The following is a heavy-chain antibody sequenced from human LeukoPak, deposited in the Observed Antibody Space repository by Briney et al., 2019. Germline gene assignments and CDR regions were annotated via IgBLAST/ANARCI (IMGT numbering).Heavy chain of an antibody. CDR3: ARGDVDTAYDY. CDR1: VGTFSIYA. J-gene: IGHJ4*02. Sequence: SVKVSCKASVGTFSIYAISWVRQAPGQGLEWMGGIIPIFGTANYAQKFQGRVTITADESTSTAYMELSSLRSEDTAVYYCARGDVDTAYDYWGQGTLVTVSS. D-gene: IGHD5-18*01. V-gene: IGHV1-69*01. CDR2: IIPIFGTA.